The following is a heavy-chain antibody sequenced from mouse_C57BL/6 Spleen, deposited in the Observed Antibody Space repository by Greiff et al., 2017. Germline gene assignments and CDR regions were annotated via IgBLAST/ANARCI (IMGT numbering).Heavy chain of an antibody. Sequence: QVQLKESGAELMKPGASVTLSCKATGYTFTGYWIEWVKQRPGHGLEWIGELLPGSGSTNYNEKFKGKATITADTSSNTAYMELSSLTTEDSAIYCCARGDDGYYWFAYWSQGTLVTVSA. CDR3: ARGDDGYYWFAY. V-gene: IGHV1-9*01. CDR1: GYTFTGYW. J-gene: IGHJ3*01. D-gene: IGHD2-3*01. CDR2: LLPGSGST.